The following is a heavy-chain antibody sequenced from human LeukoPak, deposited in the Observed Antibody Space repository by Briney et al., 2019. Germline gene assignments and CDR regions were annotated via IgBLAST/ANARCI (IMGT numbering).Heavy chain of an antibody. CDR3: AREYKGNPYSITMVRGLKNWFDP. V-gene: IGHV4-59*12. Sequence: SETLSLTCTVSGGSISSYYWSWIRQPPGKGLEWIGYIYYSGSTNYNPSLKSRVTISVDTSKNQFSLQLNSVTPEDTAVYYCAREYKGNPYSITMVRGLKNWFDPWGQGTLVTVSS. CDR1: GGSISSYY. D-gene: IGHD3-10*01. J-gene: IGHJ5*02. CDR2: IYYSGST.